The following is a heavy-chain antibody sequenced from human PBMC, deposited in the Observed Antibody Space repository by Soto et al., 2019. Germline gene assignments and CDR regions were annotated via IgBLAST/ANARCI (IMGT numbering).Heavy chain of an antibody. J-gene: IGHJ4*02. D-gene: IGHD3-22*01. Sequence: SETLSLTCAVSGVSLTSGNWWTWVRQSPQRGLEYICEIFHDGTANYYPSFERRVAMSVDTPRNQFSLKLTSVTAADTAVYFCARLVYDTSLNYMYFDFWGPGTLVTVSS. V-gene: IGHV4-4*02. CDR1: GVSLTSGNW. CDR2: IFHDGTA. CDR3: ARLVYDTSLNYMYFDF.